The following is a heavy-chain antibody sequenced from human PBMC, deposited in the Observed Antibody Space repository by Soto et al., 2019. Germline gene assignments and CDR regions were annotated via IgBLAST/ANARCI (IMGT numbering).Heavy chain of an antibody. CDR3: ARAATRYFDS. CDR2: IVPILGPA. CDR1: GGTFNTFA. V-gene: IGHV1-69*06. J-gene: IGHJ4*02. Sequence: QVQLVQSGAEVKKPGSSVNVSCKASGGTFNTFAISWVRQAPGHGLEYLGGIVPILGPAFYAQRLQCRVTITADKSTNTAYLELTSLSSEDTAVYYCARAATRYFDSWGQVTQVTVSS.